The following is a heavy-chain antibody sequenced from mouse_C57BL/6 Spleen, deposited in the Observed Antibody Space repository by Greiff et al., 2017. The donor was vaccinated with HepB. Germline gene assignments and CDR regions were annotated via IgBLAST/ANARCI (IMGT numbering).Heavy chain of an antibody. D-gene: IGHD1-1*01. CDR1: GYTFTSYW. J-gene: IGHJ2*01. Sequence: QVQLQQPGAELVKPGASVKMSCKASGYTFTSYWITWVKQRPGQGLEWIGDIYPGSGSTNYNEKFKSKATLTVDTSSSTAYMQLSSLTSEDSAVYYCAREIVTTVEHFDYWGQGTTLTVSS. V-gene: IGHV1-55*01. CDR3: AREIVTTVEHFDY. CDR2: IYPGSGST.